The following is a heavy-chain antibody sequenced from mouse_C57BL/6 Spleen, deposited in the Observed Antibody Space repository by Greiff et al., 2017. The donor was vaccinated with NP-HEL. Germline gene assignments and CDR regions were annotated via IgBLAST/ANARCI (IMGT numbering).Heavy chain of an antibody. V-gene: IGHV1-7*01. CDR1: GYTFTSYW. CDR3: ARSAYDGDYAMDY. Sequence: VQLQQSGAELAKPGASVELSCKASGYTFTSYWMHWVKQRPGQGLEWIGYINPSSGYTKYNQKFKDKATLTADKSSSTAYMQLSSLTYEDSAVYYCARSAYDGDYAMDYWGQGTSVTVSS. CDR2: INPSSGYT. D-gene: IGHD2-12*01. J-gene: IGHJ4*01.